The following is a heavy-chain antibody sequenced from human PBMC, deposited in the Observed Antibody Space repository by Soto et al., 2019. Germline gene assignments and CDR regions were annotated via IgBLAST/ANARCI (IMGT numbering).Heavy chain of an antibody. Sequence: GGSLRLSCAASGVTFSSYAMHWVRQAPGKGLEWVAVISYDGSNKYYADSVKGRFTISRDNSKNTLYLQMNSLRAEDTAVYYCARDPSITIFGVVTYYFDYWGQGTLVTVSS. D-gene: IGHD3-3*01. J-gene: IGHJ4*02. CDR2: ISYDGSNK. CDR3: ARDPSITIFGVVTYYFDY. V-gene: IGHV3-30-3*01. CDR1: GVTFSSYA.